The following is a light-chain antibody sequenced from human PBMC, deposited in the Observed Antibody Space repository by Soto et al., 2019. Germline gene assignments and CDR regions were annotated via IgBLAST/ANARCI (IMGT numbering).Light chain of an antibody. CDR1: SRDVGGYNY. Sequence: QSALTQPASVSGSPGQSITISCTGTSRDVGGYNYVSWYQQHPGKAPRLIIYDVSNRPSGVSSRFSGSKSGNTASLTISGLQAEDEADYYCSSYSTTSTLVFGSGTKVTVL. J-gene: IGLJ1*01. V-gene: IGLV2-14*03. CDR3: SSYSTTSTLV. CDR2: DVS.